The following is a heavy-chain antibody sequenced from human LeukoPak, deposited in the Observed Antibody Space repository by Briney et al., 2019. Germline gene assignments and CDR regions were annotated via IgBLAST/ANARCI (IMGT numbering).Heavy chain of an antibody. V-gene: IGHV4-4*07. J-gene: IGHJ4*02. CDR1: GGSISSYY. Sequence: SETLSLTCTVSGGSISSYYWSWIRQPAGKGLEWIGRIYTSGSTNYNPSLKSRVTMSVDTSKNQFSLKLSSVTAADTAVYYCARAPIDVATEDYFDYRGQGTLVTVSS. D-gene: IGHD5-12*01. CDR2: IYTSGST. CDR3: ARAPIDVATEDYFDY.